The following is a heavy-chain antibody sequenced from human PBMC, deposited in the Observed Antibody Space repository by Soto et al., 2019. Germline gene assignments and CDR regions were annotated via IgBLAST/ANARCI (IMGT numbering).Heavy chain of an antibody. CDR1: NGSVTTDTYY. J-gene: IGHJ4*02. V-gene: IGHV4-61*01. CDR2: VYYTGGT. CDR3: AGVVGPGLAAYFDP. Sequence: SETLSLTCTVSNGSVTTDTYYWTRIRQPPGKGLEWIGCVYYTGGTNYKSSLKSRLTISIDTSKNQFSLNLSSVTAAATAVYYCAGVVGPGLAAYFDPWGQGTPDTLS. D-gene: IGHD2-15*01.